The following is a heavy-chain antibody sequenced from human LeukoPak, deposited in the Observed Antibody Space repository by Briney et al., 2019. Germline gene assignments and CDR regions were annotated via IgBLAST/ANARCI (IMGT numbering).Heavy chain of an antibody. J-gene: IGHJ4*02. CDR2: ISSSGSTI. CDR1: GFTFSSYE. V-gene: IGHV3-48*03. CDR3: ARGRRSAGLY. D-gene: IGHD5-24*01. Sequence: GGSLRLSCAASGFTFSSYEMNWVRQAPGKGLEWVSYISSSGSTIYYADSVKGRFTISRENAKNSLYLQMNSLRAEDTAVYYCARGRRSAGLYWGQGTLVTVSS.